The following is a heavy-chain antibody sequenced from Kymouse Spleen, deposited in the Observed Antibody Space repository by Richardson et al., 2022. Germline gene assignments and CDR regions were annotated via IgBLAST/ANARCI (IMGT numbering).Heavy chain of an antibody. CDR3: AKDMKGNWGPFDY. V-gene: IGHV3-9*01. D-gene: IGHD7-27*02. CDR2: ISWNSGSI. J-gene: IGHJ4*02. Sequence: EVQLVESGGGLVQPGRSLRLSCAASGFTFDDYAMHWVRQAPGKGLEWVSGISWNSGSIGYADSVKGRFTISRDNAKNSLYLQMNSLRAEDTALYYCAKDMKGNWGPFDYWGQGTLVTVSS. CDR1: GFTFDDYA.